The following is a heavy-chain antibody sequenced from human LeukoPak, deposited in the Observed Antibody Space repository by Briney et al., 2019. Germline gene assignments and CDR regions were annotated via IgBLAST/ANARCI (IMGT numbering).Heavy chain of an antibody. CDR2: ISAYNGNT. V-gene: IGHV1-18*04. Sequence: ASVKVSCKASGYTFTGYYMHWVRQAPGQGLEWMGWISAYNGNTNYAQKLQGRVTMTTDTSTSTAYMELRSLRSDDTAVYYCARVGFTYYYGSGSFPLYYFDYWGQGTLVTVSS. J-gene: IGHJ4*02. D-gene: IGHD3-10*01. CDR3: ARVGFTYYYGSGSFPLYYFDY. CDR1: GYTFTGYY.